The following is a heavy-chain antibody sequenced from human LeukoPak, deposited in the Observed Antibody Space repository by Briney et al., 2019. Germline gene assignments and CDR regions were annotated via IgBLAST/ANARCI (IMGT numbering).Heavy chain of an antibody. V-gene: IGHV3-7*01. Sequence: PGGSLRLSCAASGFTVSSNYMSWVRQAPGKGLEWVPNIKQDGSEKYYVDSVKGRFTISRDNAKNSLYLQMNSLRAEDTAVYYCARPETSRSYGDYVSWGQGTLVTVSS. CDR1: GFTVSSNY. J-gene: IGHJ5*02. CDR2: IKQDGSEK. CDR3: ARPETSRSYGDYVS. D-gene: IGHD4-17*01.